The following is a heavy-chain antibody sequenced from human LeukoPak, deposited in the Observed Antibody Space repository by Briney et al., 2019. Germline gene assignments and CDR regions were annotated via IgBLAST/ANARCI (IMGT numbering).Heavy chain of an antibody. D-gene: IGHD1-14*01. Sequence: GGSLRLSCAASGFTFNNYAMTWVRQAPGKGLEWVSGISGNGGSTYYADSVKGRFTISRDNAKNTLYLQMNRLRAEDTAMYYCARGDNRNVPWGQGTLVTVSS. CDR2: ISGNGGST. V-gene: IGHV3-23*01. CDR3: ARGDNRNVP. CDR1: GFTFNNYA. J-gene: IGHJ5*02.